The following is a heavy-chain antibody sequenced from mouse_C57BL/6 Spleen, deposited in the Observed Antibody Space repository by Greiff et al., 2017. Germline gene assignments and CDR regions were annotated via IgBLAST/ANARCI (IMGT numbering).Heavy chain of an antibody. CDR3: AREGGYSNYAMDY. D-gene: IGHD2-5*01. V-gene: IGHV3-6*01. CDR2: ISYDGSN. Sequence: EVKLLESGPGLVKPSQSLSLTCSVTGYSITSGYYWNWIRQFPGNKLEWMGYISYDGSNNYNPSPKNRISITRDTSKNQFFLKLNSVTTEDTATYYCAREGGYSNYAMDYWGQGTSVTVSS. CDR1: GYSITSGYY. J-gene: IGHJ4*01.